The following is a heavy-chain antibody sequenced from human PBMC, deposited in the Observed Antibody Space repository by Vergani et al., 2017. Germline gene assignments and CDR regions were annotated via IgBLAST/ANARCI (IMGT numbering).Heavy chain of an antibody. CDR2: INHSGST. J-gene: IGHJ4*02. CDR1: GGSFSSYY. Sequence: QVQLQQWGAGLLKPSETLSLTCAVYGGSFSSYYWSWIRQPPGKGLEWIGEINHSGSTNYNPSLKSRVTISVDTSKNQFSLKLSSVTAADTAVYYCARGKVLLWFGELSPSYYFDYWGQGTLVTVSS. CDR3: ARGKVLLWFGELSPSYYFDY. V-gene: IGHV4-34*01. D-gene: IGHD3-10*01.